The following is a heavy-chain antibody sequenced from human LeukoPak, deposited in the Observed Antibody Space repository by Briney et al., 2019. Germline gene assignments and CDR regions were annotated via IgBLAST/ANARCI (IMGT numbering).Heavy chain of an antibody. V-gene: IGHV3-48*04. J-gene: IGHJ3*02. Sequence: RTGGSLRLSCAASGFTFSSYSMNWVRQAPGKGLEWVSYISSSSTIYYADSVKGRFTISRDNAKNSLYLQMNSLRAEDTAVYYCARDREAAMDAFDIWGQGTMVTVSS. CDR2: ISSSSTI. CDR3: ARDREAAMDAFDI. CDR1: GFTFSSYS. D-gene: IGHD1-26*01.